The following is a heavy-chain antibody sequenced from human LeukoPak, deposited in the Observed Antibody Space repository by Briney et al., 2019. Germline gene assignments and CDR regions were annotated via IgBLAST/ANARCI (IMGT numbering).Heavy chain of an antibody. CDR1: GGSISSSSYY. Sequence: NPSETLSLTCTVSGGSISSSSYYWGWIRQPPGKGLEWIGSIYYSGSTYYNPSLKSRVTISVATSKNQFSLKLSSMTAADTAVYYCAKGYYYMDVWGKGTTVTVSS. CDR2: IYYSGST. V-gene: IGHV4-39*07. J-gene: IGHJ6*03. CDR3: AKGYYYMDV.